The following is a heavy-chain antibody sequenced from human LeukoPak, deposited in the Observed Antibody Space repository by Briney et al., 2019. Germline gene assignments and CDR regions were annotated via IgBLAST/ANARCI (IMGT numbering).Heavy chain of an antibody. CDR2: IYPGDSDT. V-gene: IGHV5-51*01. CDR1: GYSFTSYW. D-gene: IGHD4-11*01. J-gene: IGHJ4*02. CDR3: ASSSNLYSNSFPFDY. Sequence: RGESLQISCKGSGYSFTSYWIGWVRQMPGKGLEWMGIIYPGDSDTRYSPSFQGQVTISADKSISTAYLQWSSLKASDTAMYYCASSSNLYSNSFPFDYWGQGTLVTVSS.